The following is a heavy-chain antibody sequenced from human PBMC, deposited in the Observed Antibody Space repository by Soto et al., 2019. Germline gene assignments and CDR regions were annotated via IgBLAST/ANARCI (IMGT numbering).Heavy chain of an antibody. CDR2: INHSGST. D-gene: IGHD2-2*01. CDR1: GGSFSGYY. V-gene: IGHV4-34*01. CDR3: ARGEAPVPAGGWFDP. Sequence: SDTLSLTCAVYGGSFSGYYWSWIRQPPGKGLEWIGEINHSGSTNYNPSLKSRVTISVDTSKNQFSLKLSSVTAADTAVYYCARGEAPVPAGGWFDPWGQGTLVTVSS. J-gene: IGHJ5*02.